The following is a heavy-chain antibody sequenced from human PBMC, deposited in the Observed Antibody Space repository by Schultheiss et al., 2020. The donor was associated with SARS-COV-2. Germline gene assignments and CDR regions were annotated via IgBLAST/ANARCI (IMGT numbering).Heavy chain of an antibody. CDR3: AKRGSSGGSGTPSFDY. V-gene: IGHV3-33*03. CDR2: IWYDGSNK. J-gene: IGHJ4*02. D-gene: IGHD3-10*01. CDR1: GFTFSTFA. Sequence: GGSLRLSCAASGFTFSTFAMHWVRQAPGKGLEWVAVIWYDGSNKYYADSVKGRFTISRDNAKNSLYLQMNSLRAEDTAVYYCAKRGSSGGSGTPSFDYWGQGTLVTVSS.